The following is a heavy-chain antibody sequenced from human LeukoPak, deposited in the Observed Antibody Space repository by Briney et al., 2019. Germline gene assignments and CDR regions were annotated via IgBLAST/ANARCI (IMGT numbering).Heavy chain of an antibody. CDR2: IYSGGST. D-gene: IGHD5-18*01. Sequence: GGSLRLSCAASEFSVGSNYMTWVRQAPGKGLEWVSLIYSGGSTYYADSVKGRFTISRDNSKNTLYLQMNSLRAEDTAVYYCAKDATAMVTDAFDIWGQGTMVTVSS. J-gene: IGHJ3*02. CDR1: EFSVGSNY. V-gene: IGHV3-53*01. CDR3: AKDATAMVTDAFDI.